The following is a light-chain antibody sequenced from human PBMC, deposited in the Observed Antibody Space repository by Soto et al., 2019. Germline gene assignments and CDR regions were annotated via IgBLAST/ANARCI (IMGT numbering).Light chain of an antibody. CDR1: QSISSY. V-gene: IGKV1-39*01. CDR2: AAS. CDR3: QQSYITPYVA. Sequence: DIQMTQSPSSLSASVGDRVTITCRASQSISSYLNWYQQKPGKAPKLLIYAASSLQSGVPSRFSGSGSGTDFTLTISSLQPEDFATYYCQQSYITPYVAFGQGTKVDIK. J-gene: IGKJ1*01.